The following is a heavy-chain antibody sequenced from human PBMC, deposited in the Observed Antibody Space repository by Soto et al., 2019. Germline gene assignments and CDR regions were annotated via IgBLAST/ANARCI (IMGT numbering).Heavy chain of an antibody. J-gene: IGHJ4*02. D-gene: IGHD3-22*01. CDR3: AREHYSHSSGPX. CDR1: GGSISSCDYY. V-gene: IGHV4-30-4*01. Sequence: TLSLTCTVSGGSISSCDYYWSWIRQPPGKGLEWIGYIYYSGSTYYNPSLKSRVTISVDTSKNQFSLKLSSVTAADTAVYYCAREHYSHSSGPXWGQGTLVTVSX. CDR2: IYYSGST.